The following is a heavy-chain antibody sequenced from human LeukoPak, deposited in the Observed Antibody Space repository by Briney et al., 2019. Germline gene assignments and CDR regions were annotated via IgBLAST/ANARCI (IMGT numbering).Heavy chain of an antibody. J-gene: IGHJ4*02. Sequence: PGGSLSLSCAASGCTFSSYAMHWVRQAPGKGLQWVGVIWFDGSRKYYADSVKGRFTISRDNSKNTLYLQMNSLRAEDTAVYYCARDPPTRQYTNSFSLDYWGQGTLVTVSS. CDR2: IWFDGSRK. CDR3: ARDPPTRQYTNSFSLDY. CDR1: GCTFSSYA. D-gene: IGHD6-13*01. V-gene: IGHV3-33*01.